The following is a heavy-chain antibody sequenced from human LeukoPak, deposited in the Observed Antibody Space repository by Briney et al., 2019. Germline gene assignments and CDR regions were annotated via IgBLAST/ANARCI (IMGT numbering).Heavy chain of an antibody. CDR3: ANRGGLLWFGEELFRQPFDY. CDR2: IFSKGGEI. Sequence: GGSLRLSCAASGFTFSTFAMIWVRQPPGKGLEWVSSIFSKGGEIRYADSVRGRFPFSRDHSKSTLPLEMNRLRAGDTAVYYCANRGGLLWFGEELFRQPFDYWGQGTLVTVSS. V-gene: IGHV3-23*01. J-gene: IGHJ4*02. D-gene: IGHD3-10*01. CDR1: GFTFSTFA.